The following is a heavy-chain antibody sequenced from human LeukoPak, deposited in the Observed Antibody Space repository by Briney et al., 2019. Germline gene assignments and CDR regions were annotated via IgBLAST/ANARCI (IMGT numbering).Heavy chain of an antibody. CDR1: GFTVSSNY. J-gene: IGHJ6*04. D-gene: IGHD3-10*02. Sequence: GGSLRLSCAASGFTVSSNYMSWVRQAPGKGLEWVSYISSSGSTIYYADSVKGRFTISRDNAKNSLYLQMNSLRAEDTAVYYCAELGITMIGGVWGKGATVTISS. CDR2: ISSSGSTI. CDR3: AELGITMIGGV. V-gene: IGHV3-11*04.